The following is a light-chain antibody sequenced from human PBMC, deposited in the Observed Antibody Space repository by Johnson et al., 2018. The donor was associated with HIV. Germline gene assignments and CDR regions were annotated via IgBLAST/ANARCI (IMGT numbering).Light chain of an antibody. CDR3: GTWDSSLTASV. CDR1: SSNIGNNY. V-gene: IGLV1-51*02. Sequence: QPVLTQPPSVSAAPGQKVTISCSGSSSNIGNNYVSWYQQLPGTAPKLLIYENNKRPSGIPDRFSGSKSGTSATMGITGLQTGDEADYYCGTWDSSLTASVFGTGTKGTVL. CDR2: ENN. J-gene: IGLJ1*01.